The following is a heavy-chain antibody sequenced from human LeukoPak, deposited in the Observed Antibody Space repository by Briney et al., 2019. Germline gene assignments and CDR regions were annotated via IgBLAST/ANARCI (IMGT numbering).Heavy chain of an antibody. CDR3: AREARRSGSFDY. CDR2: IYYSGST. V-gene: IGHV4-39*02. CDR1: GGSISSSSYY. J-gene: IGHJ4*02. Sequence: SETLSLTCTVSGGSISSSSYYWGWIRQPPGKGPEWIGSIYYSGSTYYNPSLKSRVTISVDTSKNQFSLKLSSVTAADTAVYYCAREARRSGSFDYWGQGTLVTVSS.